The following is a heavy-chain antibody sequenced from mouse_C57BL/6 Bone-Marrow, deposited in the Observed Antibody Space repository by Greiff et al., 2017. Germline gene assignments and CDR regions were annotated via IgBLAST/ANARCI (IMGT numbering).Heavy chain of an antibody. CDR2: IDPSDSYT. Sequence: QVQLQQSGAELVMPGASVKLSCKASGYTFTSYWMPWVKQRPGQGLEWIGEIDPSDSYTNYNQKFKGKSTLTVDKSSSTAYMQRSSLTSEDAAVYYCARGAYYFDYWGQGTTLTVSS. J-gene: IGHJ2*01. CDR3: ARGAYYFDY. V-gene: IGHV1-69*01. CDR1: GYTFTSYW.